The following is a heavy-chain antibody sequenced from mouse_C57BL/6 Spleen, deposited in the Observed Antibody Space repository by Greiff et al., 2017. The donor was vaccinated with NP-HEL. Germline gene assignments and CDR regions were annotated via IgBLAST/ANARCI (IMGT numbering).Heavy chain of an antibody. V-gene: IGHV1-69*01. CDR3: ARLGYYDGYPYFDY. J-gene: IGHJ2*01. D-gene: IGHD2-3*01. CDR1: GYTFTSYW. CDR2: IDPSDSYT. Sequence: QVQLQQPGAELVMPGASVKLSCKASGYTFTSYWMHWVKQRPGQGLEWIGEIDPSDSYTNYNQKFKGKSTLTVDKSSSTAYMQLSSLTSEDSAVYYCARLGYYDGYPYFDYWGQGTTLTVSS.